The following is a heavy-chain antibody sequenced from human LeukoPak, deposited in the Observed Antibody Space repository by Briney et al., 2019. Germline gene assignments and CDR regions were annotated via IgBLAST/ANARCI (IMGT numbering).Heavy chain of an antibody. D-gene: IGHD3-10*01. CDR2: ISIYNGHT. CDR3: ARFAYGSGSYRQDY. V-gene: IGHV1-18*01. Sequence: GASVKVSCKASGYTFTNYGINWVRQAPGQGLEWMGWISIYNGHTNYAQKLQGRVTMTTDTSTSTAYMELSSLRSEDTAVYYCARFAYGSGSYRQDYWGQGTLVTVSS. J-gene: IGHJ4*02. CDR1: GYTFTNYG.